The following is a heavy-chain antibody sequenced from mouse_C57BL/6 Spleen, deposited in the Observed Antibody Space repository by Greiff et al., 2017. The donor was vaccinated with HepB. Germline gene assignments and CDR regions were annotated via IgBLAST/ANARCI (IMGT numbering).Heavy chain of an antibody. V-gene: IGHV5-17*01. CDR1: GFTFSDYG. Sequence: EVQVVESGGGLVKPGGSLKLSCAASGFTFSDYGMHWVRQAPEKGLEWVAYISSGSSTIYYADTVKGRFTISRDNAKTTLFLQMTSLRSEDTAMYYCAREASYGSSYYFDYWGQGTTLTVSS. CDR3: AREASYGSSYYFDY. CDR2: ISSGSSTI. J-gene: IGHJ2*01. D-gene: IGHD1-1*01.